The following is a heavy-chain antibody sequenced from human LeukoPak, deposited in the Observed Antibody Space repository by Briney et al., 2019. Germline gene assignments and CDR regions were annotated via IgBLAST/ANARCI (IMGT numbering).Heavy chain of an antibody. V-gene: IGHV3-21*01. D-gene: IGHD1-1*01. CDR3: ARDSDWNDGLDY. CDR1: GFTFSSYG. CDR2: ISTSSLYI. Sequence: GGSLRLSCAASGFTFSSYGMHWVRQAPGKGLEWVSSISTSSLYIYYADSVKGRFTVTRNNARNSLYLQVNSLRAEDTAVYYCARDSDWNDGLDYWGQGTLVTVSS. J-gene: IGHJ4*02.